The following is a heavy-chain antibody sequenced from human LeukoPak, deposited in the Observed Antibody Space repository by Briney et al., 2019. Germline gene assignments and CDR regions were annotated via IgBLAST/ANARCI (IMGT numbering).Heavy chain of an antibody. J-gene: IGHJ5*02. CDR1: GGSFSGYY. Sequence: SETLSLTCAVYGGSFSGYYWSWIRQPPGKGLEWIGEINHSGSTNYNPSLKSRVTISVDTSKNQLSLKLSSVTAADTAVYYCARGGGITGTTGWFDPWGQGTLVTVSS. CDR3: ARGGGITGTTGWFDP. V-gene: IGHV4-34*01. D-gene: IGHD1-7*01. CDR2: INHSGST.